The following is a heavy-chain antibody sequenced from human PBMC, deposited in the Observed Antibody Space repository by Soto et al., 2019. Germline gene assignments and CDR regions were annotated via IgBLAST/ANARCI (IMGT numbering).Heavy chain of an antibody. CDR1: GFTFSSYG. D-gene: IGHD6-13*01. J-gene: IGHJ5*02. V-gene: IGHV3-30*03. CDR3: TEGIADTVDNWFDP. Sequence: PGGSLRLSCAASGFTFSSYGMHWVRQAPGKGLEWVAVISYDGSNKYYADSVKGRFTISRDNSKNTLYLQMNSLRAEDTAVYYCTEGIADTVDNWFDPWGQGTLVTVSS. CDR2: ISYDGSNK.